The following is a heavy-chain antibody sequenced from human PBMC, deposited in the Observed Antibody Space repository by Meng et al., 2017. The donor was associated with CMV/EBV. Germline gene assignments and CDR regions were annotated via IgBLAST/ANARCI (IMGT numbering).Heavy chain of an antibody. V-gene: IGHV3-21*01. CDR2: ITSSSSYI. CDR3: ARDRLIVEVPAAIRDNWFDP. Sequence: LSLTCAASGFTFSSYSMNWVRQAPGKGLEWVSSITSSSSYIYYADSVKGRFTISRDNAKNSLYLQMSSLRAEDTAVYYCARDRLIVEVPAAIRDNWFDPWGQGTLVTVSS. D-gene: IGHD2-2*02. J-gene: IGHJ5*02. CDR1: GFTFSSYS.